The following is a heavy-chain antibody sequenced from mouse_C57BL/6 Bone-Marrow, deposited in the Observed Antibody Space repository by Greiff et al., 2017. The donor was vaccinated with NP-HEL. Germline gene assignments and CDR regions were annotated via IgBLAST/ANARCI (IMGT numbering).Heavy chain of an antibody. CDR3: TVDGYYDY. D-gene: IGHD2-3*01. CDR1: GFNIKDDY. V-gene: IGHV14-4*01. CDR2: IDPENGDT. J-gene: IGHJ2*01. Sequence: EVMLVESGAELVRPGASVKLSCTASGFNIKDDYMHWVKQRPEQGLEWIGWIDPENGDTEYASKFQGKATITAETSSNTAYLQLSSLTSEDTAVYYCTVDGYYDYWGQGTTLTVSS.